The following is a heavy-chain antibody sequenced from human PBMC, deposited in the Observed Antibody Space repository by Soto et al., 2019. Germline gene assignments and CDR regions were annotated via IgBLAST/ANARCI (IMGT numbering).Heavy chain of an antibody. D-gene: IGHD2-8*02. J-gene: IGHJ3*01. CDR1: GFSFSDNL. Sequence: QVQLVQSGAEVRKPGASVNISCRASGFSFSDNLINWVRQAPGQSLEWMGWINPDNGNTRYSQTVQGRVTISRHSSASIAYVEVSDLTPEDTAVYYCARDILSVGPRANDAFDVWGQGTMVTVSS. CDR3: ARDILSVGPRANDAFDV. V-gene: IGHV1-3*01. CDR2: INPDNGNT.